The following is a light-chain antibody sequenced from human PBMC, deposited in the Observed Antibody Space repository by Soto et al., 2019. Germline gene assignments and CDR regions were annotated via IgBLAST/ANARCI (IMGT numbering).Light chain of an antibody. V-gene: IGLV2-11*01. CDR3: CSYAGAFTYV. J-gene: IGLJ1*01. CDR1: SSDVGGYSY. CDR2: DVS. Sequence: QSALTQPHSVSGSPGHSVTISCTGTSSDVGGYSYVSWYQQHPGKAPKLMISDVSKRPSGVPDRFSGSKFGNTASLTISGLQAEDEADYYCCSYAGAFTYVFGSGTQLTVL.